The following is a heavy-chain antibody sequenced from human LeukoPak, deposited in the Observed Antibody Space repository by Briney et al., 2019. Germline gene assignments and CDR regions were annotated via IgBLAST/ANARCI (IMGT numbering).Heavy chain of an antibody. CDR2: ISSSGSTI. J-gene: IGHJ4*02. D-gene: IGHD6-13*01. V-gene: IGHV3-48*03. CDR1: GFTFSSYE. Sequence: GGSLRLSCAASGFTFSSYEMNWVRQAPGKGLEWVSYISSSGSTIYYADSVKGRFTISRDNAKNSLYQQMNSLRAEDTAVYYCARVEPGYSSSWYGVDYWGQGTLVTVSS. CDR3: ARVEPGYSSSWYGVDY.